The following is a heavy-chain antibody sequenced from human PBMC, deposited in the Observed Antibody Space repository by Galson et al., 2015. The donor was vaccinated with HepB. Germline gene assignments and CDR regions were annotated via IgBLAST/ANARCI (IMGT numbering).Heavy chain of an antibody. D-gene: IGHD6-19*01. CDR1: GFTFSSYA. Sequence: SLRLSCAASGFTFSSYAMSWVRQAPGKGLEWVSAISGSGGSTYYADSVKGRFTISRDNSKNTLYLQMNSLRAEDTAVYYCAKDLAYSSGWHNWFDPWGQGTLVTVSS. V-gene: IGHV3-23*01. CDR2: ISGSGGST. CDR3: AKDLAYSSGWHNWFDP. J-gene: IGHJ5*02.